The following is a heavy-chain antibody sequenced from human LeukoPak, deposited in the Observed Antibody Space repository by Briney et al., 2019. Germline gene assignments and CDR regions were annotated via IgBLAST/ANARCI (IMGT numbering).Heavy chain of an antibody. J-gene: IGHJ4*02. Sequence: EWIGEIYHSGSTNYNPSLKSRVTISVDKSKNQFSLKLSSVTAADTAVYYCARISPVEIDYWGQGTLVTVSS. CDR3: ARISPVEIDY. V-gene: IGHV4-4*02. CDR2: IYHSGST. D-gene: IGHD6-19*01.